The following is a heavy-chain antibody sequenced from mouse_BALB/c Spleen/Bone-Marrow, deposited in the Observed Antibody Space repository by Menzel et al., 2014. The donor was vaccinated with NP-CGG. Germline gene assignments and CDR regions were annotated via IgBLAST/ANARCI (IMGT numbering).Heavy chain of an antibody. D-gene: IGHD1-1*01. CDR3: ARTNYYGWYFDV. Sequence: VKLQESGPGLVQPSQSLSITCTVSGFSLTSYGVHWVRQPPGKGLEWLGVIWSGGSTDYNAAFISRLSISKDNSRSQVFFKMNSLQADDTAIYYCARTNYYGWYFDVWGAGTTVTVSS. V-gene: IGHV2-4*02. J-gene: IGHJ1*01. CDR1: GFSLTSYG. CDR2: IWSGGST.